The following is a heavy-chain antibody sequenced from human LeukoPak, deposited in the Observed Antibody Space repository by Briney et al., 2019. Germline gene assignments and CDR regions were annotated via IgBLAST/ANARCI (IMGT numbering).Heavy chain of an antibody. CDR1: GFTFSSYG. D-gene: IGHD6-19*01. CDR2: IRYDGSNK. Sequence: GRSLRLSCAASGFTFSSYGMHWVRQAPGKGLEWVAVIRYDGSNKYYADSVKGRFTISRDNSKNTLYLQMNSLRAEDTAVYYCAREYSSGWGPFDYWGQGTLVTVSS. V-gene: IGHV3-33*01. J-gene: IGHJ4*02. CDR3: AREYSSGWGPFDY.